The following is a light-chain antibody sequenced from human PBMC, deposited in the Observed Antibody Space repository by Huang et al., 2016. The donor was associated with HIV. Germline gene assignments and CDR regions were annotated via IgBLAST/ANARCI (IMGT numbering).Light chain of an antibody. CDR1: QSLVDSDGNTY. CDR2: KVA. J-gene: IGKJ2*01. Sequence: DVVMTQSPLSLPVTLGQPASISCRSSQSLVDSDGNTYLNWFQQRPGQSPRRLIYKVANRDSGVQDSFSGSGSGTDFTLKISRVEADDVGLYYCMQGTHWYTFGQGTKLEIK. V-gene: IGKV2-30*01. CDR3: MQGTHWYT.